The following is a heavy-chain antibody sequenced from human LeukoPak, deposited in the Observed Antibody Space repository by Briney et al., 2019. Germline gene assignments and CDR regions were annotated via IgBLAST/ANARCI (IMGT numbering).Heavy chain of an antibody. Sequence: ASVKVSCKASGYTFTSYGISWVRQAPGQGLEWMGWISAYNGNTNYAQKLQGRVTMTRDTSISTAYMELSRLRSDDTAVYYCARGVWTTVRGVAFDYWGQGTLVTVSS. D-gene: IGHD3-10*01. J-gene: IGHJ4*02. CDR1: GYTFTSYG. CDR3: ARGVWTTVRGVAFDY. V-gene: IGHV1-18*01. CDR2: ISAYNGNT.